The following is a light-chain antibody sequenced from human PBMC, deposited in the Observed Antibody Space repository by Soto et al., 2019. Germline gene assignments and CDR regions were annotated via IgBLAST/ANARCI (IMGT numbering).Light chain of an antibody. CDR2: KVS. CDR1: QSLVYSDGNTY. J-gene: IGKJ2*01. V-gene: IGKV2-30*01. CDR3: QQYDIWPPYT. Sequence: DVVMTQSPLSLPVTLGQPASISCRSSQSLVYSDGNTYLNWFQQRPGQSPRRLIYKVSNRDSGVPDRFSGSGSGTEFTVTISSLQSEDFAIYYCQQYDIWPPYTFGQGTKVDI.